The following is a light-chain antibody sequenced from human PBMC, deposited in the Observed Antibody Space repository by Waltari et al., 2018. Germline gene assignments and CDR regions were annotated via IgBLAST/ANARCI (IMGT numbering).Light chain of an antibody. V-gene: IGLV3-25*03. CDR3: QSADSSGSVV. CDR2: KDS. Sequence: SFELTQPPSLSVSPGQTARIPCSGDALSKPYVHWHQQRPGLAPILVIYKDSERPSGIPERFSGSSSGTTVTLTISGVQAEDEADYYCQSADSSGSVVFGGGTKLTVL. J-gene: IGLJ2*01. CDR1: ALSKPY.